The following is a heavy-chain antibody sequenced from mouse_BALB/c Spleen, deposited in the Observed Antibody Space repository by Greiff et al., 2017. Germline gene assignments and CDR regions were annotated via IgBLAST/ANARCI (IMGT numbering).Heavy chain of an antibody. CDR2: ISYSGST. V-gene: IGHV3-8*02. CDR1: GDSITSGY. CDR3: ARYKDYGYYYAMDY. Sequence: VHVKQSGPSLVKPSQTLSLTCSVTGDSITSGYWNWIRKFPGNKLEYMGYISYSGSTYYNPSLKSRISITRDTSKNQYYLQLNSVTTEDTATYYCARYKDYGYYYAMDYWGQGTSVTVSS. J-gene: IGHJ4*01. D-gene: IGHD2-4*01.